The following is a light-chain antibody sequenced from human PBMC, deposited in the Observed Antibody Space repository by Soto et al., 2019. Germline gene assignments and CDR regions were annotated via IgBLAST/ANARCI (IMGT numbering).Light chain of an antibody. CDR2: GAS. Sequence: QLTQAPPTLSASVGDRVTITFRASQSIRYYLAWYQQMPGKAPKLLIYGASSLQSGVPSRFSGSGSGTEFTLTISSLQPDDFATYFCQHHNSYSQTFGQGTKV. J-gene: IGKJ1*01. CDR3: QHHNSYSQT. V-gene: IGKV1-5*01. CDR1: QSIRYY.